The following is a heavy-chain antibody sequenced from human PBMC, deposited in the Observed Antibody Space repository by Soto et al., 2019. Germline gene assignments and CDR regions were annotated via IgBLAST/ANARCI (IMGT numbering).Heavy chain of an antibody. V-gene: IGHV3-48*03. J-gene: IGHJ6*02. CDR1: GFIFGDYE. CDR2: ISFSGSTI. D-gene: IGHD3-10*01. CDR3: TRGAGFFYGVDV. Sequence: GGSLRLSCAASGFIFGDYEMNWVRQAPGKGLEWIAHISFSGSTIYYADSVKGRFSISRDNSNNFLYLQLNGLRADDSAVYYCTRGAGFFYGVDVWGRGTTVTVSS.